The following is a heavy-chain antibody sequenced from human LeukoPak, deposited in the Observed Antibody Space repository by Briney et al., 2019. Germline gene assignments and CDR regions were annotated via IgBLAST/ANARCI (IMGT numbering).Heavy chain of an antibody. CDR1: GGSFSGYY. V-gene: IGHV4-34*01. CDR2: INHSGST. CDR3: ARVYGDYPKYYYYYMDV. J-gene: IGHJ6*03. D-gene: IGHD4-17*01. Sequence: SETLSLTCAVYGGSFSGYYWSWIRQPPGKGLEWIGEINHSGSTNYNPSLKSRVTISVDTSKNQCSLKLSSVTAADTAVYYCARVYGDYPKYYYYYMDVWGKGTTVTISS.